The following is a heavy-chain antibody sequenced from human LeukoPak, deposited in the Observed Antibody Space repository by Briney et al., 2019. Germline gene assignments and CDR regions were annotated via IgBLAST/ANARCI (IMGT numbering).Heavy chain of an antibody. Sequence: SVKVSCKASGGTFSSYAISWVRQAPGQGLEWMGRIIPILGIANYAQKFQGRVTITADKSTSTAYMELSSLRSEDTAVYYCARGGDGYNYFGYWGQGTLVTASS. CDR1: GGTFSSYA. CDR2: IIPILGIA. V-gene: IGHV1-69*04. D-gene: IGHD5-24*01. CDR3: ARGGDGYNYFGY. J-gene: IGHJ4*02.